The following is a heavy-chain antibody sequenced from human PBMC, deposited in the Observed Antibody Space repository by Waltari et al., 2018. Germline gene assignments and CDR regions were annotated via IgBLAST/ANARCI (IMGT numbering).Heavy chain of an antibody. Sequence: EVQLVESGGGLVQPGGSLRLSCAASGFTFSSYWMSWGRQAPGKGLEWVANIKQDGSEKYYVDSVKGRFTISRDNAKNSLYLQMNSLRAEDTAVYYCARDRGHCSGGSCYSNYFDYWGQGTLVTVSS. D-gene: IGHD2-15*01. CDR2: IKQDGSEK. J-gene: IGHJ4*02. CDR3: ARDRGHCSGGSCYSNYFDY. V-gene: IGHV3-7*01. CDR1: GFTFSSYW.